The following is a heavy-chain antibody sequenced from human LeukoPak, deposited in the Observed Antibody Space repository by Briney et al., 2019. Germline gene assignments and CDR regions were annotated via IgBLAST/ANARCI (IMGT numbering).Heavy chain of an antibody. J-gene: IGHJ6*02. Sequence: ASVTVSCKASGYTFTSYDINWVRQATGQGLEWMGWMNPNSGNTGYAQKFQGRVTMTRNTSISTAYMELSSLRSEDTAVYYCARASSGWSSFYYYYGMDVWGQGTTVTVSS. D-gene: IGHD6-19*01. CDR3: ARASSGWSSFYYYYGMDV. V-gene: IGHV1-8*01. CDR1: GYTFTSYD. CDR2: MNPNSGNT.